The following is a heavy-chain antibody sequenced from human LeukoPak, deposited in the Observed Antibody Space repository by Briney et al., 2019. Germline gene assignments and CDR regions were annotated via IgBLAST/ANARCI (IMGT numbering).Heavy chain of an antibody. Sequence: GGSLRLSCAASGFTFSSYSMNWVRQAPGKGLEWVSYISSSSSTIYYADSVKGRFTISRDNAKNSLYLQMNSLRAEDTAVYYCARVPYYCSSTSCYYYYYMDVWGKGTTVTVSS. CDR2: ISSSSSTI. V-gene: IGHV3-48*01. CDR1: GFTFSSYS. D-gene: IGHD2-2*01. J-gene: IGHJ6*03. CDR3: ARVPYYCSSTSCYYYYYMDV.